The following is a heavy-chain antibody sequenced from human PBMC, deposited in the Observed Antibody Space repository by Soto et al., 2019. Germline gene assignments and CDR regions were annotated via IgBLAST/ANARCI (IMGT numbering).Heavy chain of an antibody. CDR3: AGGITGTKVRGRGYYYYYGMDV. V-gene: IGHV1-69*06. D-gene: IGHD1-7*01. CDR1: GGTFSSYA. CDR2: IIPIFGTA. J-gene: IGHJ6*02. Sequence: QVQLVQSGAEVKKPGSSVKVSCKASGGTFSSYAISWVRQAPGQGLEWMGGIIPIFGTANYAQKFQGRVTITADKSTSTAYMELSRLRSEETAVYYCAGGITGTKVRGRGYYYYYGMDVWGQGTTVTVSS.